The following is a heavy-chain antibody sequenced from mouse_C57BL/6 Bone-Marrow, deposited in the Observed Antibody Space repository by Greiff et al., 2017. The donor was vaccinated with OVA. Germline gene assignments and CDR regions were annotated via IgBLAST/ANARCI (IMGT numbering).Heavy chain of an antibody. D-gene: IGHD2-4*01. CDR1: GYAFSSYW. J-gene: IGHJ1*03. Sequence: VQLQQSGAELVKSGASVKISCKASGYAFSSYWMNWVKQRPGKGLEWIGQIYPGDGDTNYNGKFKGKATLTADKSSSTAYMQLSSLTSEDSAVYFCARGDYYWYFDVWGTGTTVTVSS. V-gene: IGHV1-80*01. CDR2: IYPGDGDT. CDR3: ARGDYYWYFDV.